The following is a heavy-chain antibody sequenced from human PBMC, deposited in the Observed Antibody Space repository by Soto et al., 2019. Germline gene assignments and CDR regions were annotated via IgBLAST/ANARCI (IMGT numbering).Heavy chain of an antibody. J-gene: IGHJ4*02. CDR3: ARDLSGSYCFDD. D-gene: IGHD1-26*01. Sequence: GGSLRLSCAASEFTFSNYAMHWVRQAPGKGLEWVAVIIYDGNNKYYADSVKGRFTISRDNSKNTLYLQMNSLRVEDTAVYFWARDLSGSYCFDDSGKGTLVTVAS. CDR2: IIYDGNNK. V-gene: IGHV3-30-3*01. CDR1: EFTFSNYA.